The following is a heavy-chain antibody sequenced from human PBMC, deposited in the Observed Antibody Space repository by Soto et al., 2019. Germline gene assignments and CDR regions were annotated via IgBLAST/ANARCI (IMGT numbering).Heavy chain of an antibody. Sequence: QVQLVQSGAEVKKPGASVKVSYVASGYTFTDHYIHWVRQAPGQGLEWMGWINPHSGDTIYAQKFQGRVRLTRDTSISTAYMELSRLRSDDTAVYYCARGRTVNFYGMDVWGQGTTVTVSS. V-gene: IGHV1-2*02. J-gene: IGHJ6*02. D-gene: IGHD4-17*01. CDR2: INPHSGDT. CDR3: ARGRTVNFYGMDV. CDR1: GYTFTDHY.